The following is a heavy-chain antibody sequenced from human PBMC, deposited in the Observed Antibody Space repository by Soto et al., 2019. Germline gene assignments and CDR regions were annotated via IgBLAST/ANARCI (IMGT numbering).Heavy chain of an antibody. CDR3: AREGALKPLSS. CDR2: ISGSSIYI. J-gene: IGHJ5*02. V-gene: IGHV3-21*01. Sequence: GGSLRLSCVASGFTFSNYNMNWVRQAPGKGLEWVSHISGSSIYIHYADSVRGRFTISRDNAKNSVYLQMDSLRVEDTAVYYCAREGALKPLSSWGQGALVTVSS. CDR1: GFTFSNYN.